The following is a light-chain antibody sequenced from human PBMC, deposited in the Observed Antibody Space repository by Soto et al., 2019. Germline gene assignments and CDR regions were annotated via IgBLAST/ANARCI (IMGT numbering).Light chain of an antibody. J-gene: IGKJ1*01. Sequence: VLTQSPSTLSLSPGKRATLSCRASESVDFHLAWYQQKPGQAPRLLIYGASSRATGIPDRFSGSGSGTDFTLTISRLEPEDFAVYYCQQYGSSPLAFGQGTKVDIK. V-gene: IGKV3-20*01. CDR1: ESVDFH. CDR2: GAS. CDR3: QQYGSSPLA.